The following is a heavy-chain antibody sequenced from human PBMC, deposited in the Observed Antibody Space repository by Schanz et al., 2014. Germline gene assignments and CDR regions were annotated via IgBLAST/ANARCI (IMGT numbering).Heavy chain of an antibody. Sequence: QVQLVQSGAEVKKPGASVKVSCKASGYTFTSDSMHWVRQAPGQGLEWMGMINPNSGTTNYAQKFQGWVTMTRDTSISTAYMEVSSLRSEDTAVYYCAGTYCSSTSCYTGYYYMDVWGEGTSVFVS. CDR3: AGTYCSSTSCYTGYYYMDV. CDR2: INPNSGTT. J-gene: IGHJ6*03. CDR1: GYTFTSDS. D-gene: IGHD2-2*02. V-gene: IGHV1-2*04.